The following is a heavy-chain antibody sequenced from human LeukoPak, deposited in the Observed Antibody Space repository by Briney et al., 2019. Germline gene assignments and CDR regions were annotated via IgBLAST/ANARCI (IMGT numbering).Heavy chain of an antibody. V-gene: IGHV1-18*01. Sequence: ASVKVSCKASGYTFISYGISSVRQAPGQGLEWMGWISAYNGNTNYAQKFQGRVTITADKSTSTAYMELSSLRSEDTAVYYCARARQYGDTDYWGQGTLVTVSS. CDR3: ARARQYGDTDY. J-gene: IGHJ4*02. CDR2: ISAYNGNT. CDR1: GYTFISYG. D-gene: IGHD4-17*01.